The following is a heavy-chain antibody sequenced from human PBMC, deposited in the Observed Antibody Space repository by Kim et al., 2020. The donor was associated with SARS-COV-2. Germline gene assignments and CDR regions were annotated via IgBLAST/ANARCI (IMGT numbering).Heavy chain of an antibody. CDR3: ARGPKTCSSTSCHRGWFDP. D-gene: IGHD2-2*01. J-gene: IGHJ5*02. Sequence: RFTISRDNAKNSLYLQMNSLRAEDTAVYYCARGPKTCSSTSCHRGWFDPWGQGTLVTVSS. V-gene: IGHV3-11*06.